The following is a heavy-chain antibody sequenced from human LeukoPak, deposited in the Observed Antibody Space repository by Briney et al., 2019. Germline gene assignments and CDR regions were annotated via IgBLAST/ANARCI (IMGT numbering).Heavy chain of an antibody. D-gene: IGHD2-15*01. Sequence: GESLKISCKGSGYSFTTYWIGWVRQLPGKGLEWMGVIYPGDSDTRYSPSFQGQVTISADKSITTAYLQWSSLKASDTATYYCARHYCSGGDCYRHYYYYMDVWGKGTTVTVSS. CDR2: IYPGDSDT. V-gene: IGHV5-51*01. J-gene: IGHJ6*03. CDR1: GYSFTTYW. CDR3: ARHYCSGGDCYRHYYYYMDV.